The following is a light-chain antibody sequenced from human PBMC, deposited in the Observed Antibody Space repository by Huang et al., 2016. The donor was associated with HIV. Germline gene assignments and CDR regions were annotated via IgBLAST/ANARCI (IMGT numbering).Light chain of an antibody. V-gene: IGKV1-39*01. J-gene: IGKJ1*01. CDR3: QQSSTATWT. Sequence: DIQMTQSPSSLSASVGDRVTITCRASQSVTTYLNWYHQKPGKAPKLLIYAASSLQSVVPSRFSGSGSGTNFTLTISILQPEDFAVYYCQQSSTATWTFGQGTKVEIK. CDR2: AAS. CDR1: QSVTTY.